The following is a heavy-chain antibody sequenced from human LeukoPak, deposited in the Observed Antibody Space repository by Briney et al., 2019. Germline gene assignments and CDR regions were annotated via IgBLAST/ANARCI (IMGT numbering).Heavy chain of an antibody. CDR1: GFTFSSYW. CDR3: ARSVYDSGGYYRVLDY. Sequence: GGSLRLSCAASGFTFSSYWMHWVRQAPGKGLVWVSRIDSEGSTTSYADSVKGRFTISRDNAKNTLYLQMNSLRAEDTAVYYCARSVYDSGGYYRVLDYWGQGTLVTVSS. V-gene: IGHV3-74*01. D-gene: IGHD3-22*01. CDR2: IDSEGSTT. J-gene: IGHJ4*02.